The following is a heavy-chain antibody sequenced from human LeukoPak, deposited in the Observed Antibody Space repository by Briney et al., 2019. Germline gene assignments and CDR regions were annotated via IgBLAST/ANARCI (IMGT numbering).Heavy chain of an antibody. CDR1: EFTFNNYN. CDR3: ARNPPPNYYDSSGVDY. CDR2: ISSSGIYT. J-gene: IGHJ4*02. V-gene: IGHV3-21*01. Sequence: GGSLRLSCVVSEFTFNNYNMNWVRQAPGKGLEWVSSISSSGIYTQYADSVKGRFTISRDNAKNSLYLQMNSLRAEDTAVYYCARNPPPNYYDSSGVDYWGQGTLVTVSS. D-gene: IGHD3-22*01.